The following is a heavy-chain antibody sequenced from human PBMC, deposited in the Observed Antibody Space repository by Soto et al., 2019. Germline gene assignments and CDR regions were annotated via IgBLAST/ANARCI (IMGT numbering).Heavy chain of an antibody. CDR3: ARDKSSGWSRNFDY. Sequence: GGSLRLSCAASGFTFSDYYMSWIRQAPGKGLEWVSYISSSGSTIYYADSVKGRFTISRDNAKNSLYLQMNSLRAEDTAVYYCARDKSSGWSRNFDYWGQGTLVTVSS. CDR2: ISSSGSTI. D-gene: IGHD6-19*01. V-gene: IGHV3-11*01. J-gene: IGHJ4*02. CDR1: GFTFSDYY.